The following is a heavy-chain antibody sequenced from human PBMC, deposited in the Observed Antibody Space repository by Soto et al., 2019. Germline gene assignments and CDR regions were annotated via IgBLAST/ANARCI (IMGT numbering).Heavy chain of an antibody. Sequence: LRLSCAASKFAFSSYAMSWVRQAPGKGLEWVSGISGGGGSTYYADSVKGRFSISRDNSKKTLYLQMNSLRAEDTALYYCAKGDYDILTGYYPHLDSWGQGTLVTVSS. J-gene: IGHJ4*02. V-gene: IGHV3-23*01. CDR3: AKGDYDILTGYYPHLDS. CDR1: KFAFSSYA. CDR2: ISGGGGST. D-gene: IGHD3-9*01.